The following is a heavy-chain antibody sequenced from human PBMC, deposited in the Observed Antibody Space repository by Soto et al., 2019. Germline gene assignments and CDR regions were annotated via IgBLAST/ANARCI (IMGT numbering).Heavy chain of an antibody. V-gene: IGHV3-23*01. Sequence: EVQLLESGGGLGQPGGSLRLSCAASGFTFSNYPMTWVRQAPGKGLEWVSLIGGAGSSTYYAESVKGRFTISRDNSKNTLYLQMNSLRAEDSAMYYCATCGPTCYRGFFDYWGQGTLVTVSS. J-gene: IGHJ4*02. CDR2: IGGAGSST. CDR3: ATCGPTCYRGFFDY. CDR1: GFTFSNYP. D-gene: IGHD2-15*01.